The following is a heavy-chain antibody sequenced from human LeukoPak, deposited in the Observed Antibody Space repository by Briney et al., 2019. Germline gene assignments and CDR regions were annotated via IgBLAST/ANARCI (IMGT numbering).Heavy chain of an antibody. J-gene: IGHJ4*02. CDR3: ATSPNYYGSGSYYSL. Sequence: PSQTLSLTCTVSGGSISSGSYYWSWIRQPAGTGLEWIGRIYTSGSTNYNPSLESRVTISVDKSKSQFSLKLTSVTAADTAVYYCATSPNYYGSGSYYSLWGQGTLVTVSS. CDR2: IYTSGST. CDR1: GGSISSGSYY. V-gene: IGHV4-61*02. D-gene: IGHD3-10*01.